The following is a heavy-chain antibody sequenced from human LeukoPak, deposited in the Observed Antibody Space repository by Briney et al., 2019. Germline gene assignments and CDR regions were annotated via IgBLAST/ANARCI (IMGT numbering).Heavy chain of an antibody. V-gene: IGHV1-46*01. D-gene: IGHD3-10*01. CDR3: ARDVSQGSGSYRNQAFDY. CDR1: GFTFTRYY. Sequence: GASVKVSCKASGFTFTRYYIHCVRQAPGQGLEWMGIINPSVGSANYAQKFQGRVTMTRDTSTSTVYMELSSLRSEDTAVYYCARDVSQGSGSYRNQAFDYWGQGTLVTVSS. CDR2: INPSVGSA. J-gene: IGHJ4*02.